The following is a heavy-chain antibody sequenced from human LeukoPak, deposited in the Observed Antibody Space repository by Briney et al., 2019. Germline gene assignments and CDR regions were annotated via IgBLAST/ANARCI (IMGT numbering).Heavy chain of an antibody. CDR3: AKAAGVYDNTGPDY. CDR2: IRGDGAET. Sequence: GGSLRLSCADSGFAFGSCAMSWVRQAPGKGLEWVSAIRGDGAETYYADSVKGRFTISRDISRNTLYLQMNSLRAEDTAVYYCAKAAGVYDNTGPDYWGQGTLVTVSS. V-gene: IGHV3-23*01. D-gene: IGHD3-22*01. J-gene: IGHJ4*02. CDR1: GFAFGSCA.